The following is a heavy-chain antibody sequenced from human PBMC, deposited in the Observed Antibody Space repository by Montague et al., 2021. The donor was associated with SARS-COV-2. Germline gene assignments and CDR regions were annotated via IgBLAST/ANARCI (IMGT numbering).Heavy chain of an antibody. D-gene: IGHD2-8*02. CDR1: GGSVSSSSYD. V-gene: IGHV4-30-4*08. CDR3: ARIGGVSGGY. CDR2: TYNSDRT. J-gene: IGHJ4*02. Sequence: TLSLTCSVSGGSVSSSSYDWGWIRQPPGKGLEWIGYTYNSDRTNYNPSLKSRISISVDTSRNQLSLRLSSVTAADTAVYYCARIGGVSGGYWGQGTLVTVSS.